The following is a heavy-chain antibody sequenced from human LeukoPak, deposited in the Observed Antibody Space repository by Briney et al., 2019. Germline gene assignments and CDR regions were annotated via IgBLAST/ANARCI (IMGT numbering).Heavy chain of an antibody. CDR1: GGSFSGYY. D-gene: IGHD1-26*01. CDR2: INHSGST. V-gene: IGHV4-34*01. J-gene: IGHJ4*02. Sequence: PSETLSLTCAVYGGSFSGYYWSWIRQPPGKGLEWIGEINHSGSTNYNPSLKSRVTISVDTSKNQFSLQLSSVTATDTAVYYCARDFLGAGTVAATSGYWGQGTLVTVSS. CDR3: ARDFLGAGTVAATSGY.